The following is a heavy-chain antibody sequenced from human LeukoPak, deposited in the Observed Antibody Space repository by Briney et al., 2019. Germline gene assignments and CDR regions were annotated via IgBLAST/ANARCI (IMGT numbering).Heavy chain of an antibody. CDR3: ASYLLGYCSGGSCYYYFDF. J-gene: IGHJ4*02. Sequence: SETLSLTCTVSGGSIISSSDYWGWIRQPPGKGLEWIGSIYYSGSTYYNPSLKSRVTISVDTSKNQFSLKLSSVTAADTAVYYCASYLLGYCSGGSCYYYFDFWGPGNLVTVSS. D-gene: IGHD2-15*01. CDR1: GGSIISSSDY. V-gene: IGHV4-39*01. CDR2: IYYSGST.